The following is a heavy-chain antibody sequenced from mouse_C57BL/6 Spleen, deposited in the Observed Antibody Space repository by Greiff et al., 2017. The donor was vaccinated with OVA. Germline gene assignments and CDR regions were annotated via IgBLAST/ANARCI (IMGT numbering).Heavy chain of an antibody. D-gene: IGHD2-5*01. Sequence: EVKLQQSGPELVKPGASVKISCKASGYSFTDYNMNWVKQSNGKSLEWIGVINPNYGTTSYNQKFKGKATLTVDQSSSTAYMQLNSLTSEDSAVYYCARSAYYSNYGAWFAYWGQGTLVTVSA. CDR3: ARSAYYSNYGAWFAY. J-gene: IGHJ3*01. V-gene: IGHV1-39*01. CDR2: INPNYGTT. CDR1: GYSFTDYN.